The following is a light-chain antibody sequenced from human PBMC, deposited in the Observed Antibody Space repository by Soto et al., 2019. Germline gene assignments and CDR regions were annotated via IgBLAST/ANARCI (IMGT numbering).Light chain of an antibody. Sequence: EIVWAQSTGTVSLSPVEIATLSCRASQSVSSSYLAWYQQKPGQAPRLLIYGAPSRATGIPDRFSGSGSGTDFSLTISRLEPDDFAVYSCRQYGSSLLTFGGGTKVDIK. CDR1: QSVSSSY. V-gene: IGKV3-20*01. CDR2: GAP. J-gene: IGKJ4*01. CDR3: RQYGSSLLT.